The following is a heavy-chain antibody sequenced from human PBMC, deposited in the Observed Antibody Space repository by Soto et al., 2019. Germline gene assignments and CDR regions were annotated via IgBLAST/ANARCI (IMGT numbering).Heavy chain of an antibody. CDR3: ARASLRYFDWLLYNHGMDV. Sequence: SETLSLTCAVYGGSFSGYYWSWIRQPPGKGLEWIGEINHSGSTNYNPSLKSRVTISVDTSKNQFSLKLSSVTAADTAVYYCARASLRYFDWLLYNHGMDVWGKGTTVTVSS. J-gene: IGHJ6*03. CDR2: INHSGST. V-gene: IGHV4-34*01. D-gene: IGHD3-9*01. CDR1: GGSFSGYY.